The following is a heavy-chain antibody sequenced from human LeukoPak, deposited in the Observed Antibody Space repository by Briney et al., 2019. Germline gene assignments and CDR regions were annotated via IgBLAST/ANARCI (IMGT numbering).Heavy chain of an antibody. Sequence: PGGSLRLSCAASGFTVSSNYMSWVRQAPGKGLEWVSVIYSGGSTYYADSVKGRFTISRDNSKNTLYPQMNSLRAEDTAVYYCARGGRSGYCSGGSCYLDYWGQGTLVTVSS. D-gene: IGHD2-15*01. V-gene: IGHV3-66*01. CDR2: IYSGGST. J-gene: IGHJ4*02. CDR1: GFTVSSNY. CDR3: ARGGRSGYCSGGSCYLDY.